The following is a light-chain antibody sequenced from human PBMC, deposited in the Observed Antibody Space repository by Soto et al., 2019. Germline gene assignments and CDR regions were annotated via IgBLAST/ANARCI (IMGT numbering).Light chain of an antibody. V-gene: IGKV1D-12*01. CDR2: AAS. CDR3: QQTNIFPLT. CDR1: QGISTS. J-gene: IGKJ4*01. Sequence: DIQMTQSPSSVSASVGDGVTITCRASQGISTSLGWYQQKPGKAPKLLIYAASSLQSGVPSRFSGTGSGTDFTLTISSLQPEDFATYYCQQTNIFPLTFGGGTKVDIK.